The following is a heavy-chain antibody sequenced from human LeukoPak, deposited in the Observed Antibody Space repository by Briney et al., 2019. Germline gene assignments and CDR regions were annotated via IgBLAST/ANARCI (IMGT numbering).Heavy chain of an antibody. Sequence: SETLSLTCTVSGGSISSSTYYWGWIRQPPGKGLEWIGSIYSSGTSDYNPSLKSRVTISVDTSKNQFSLKLSSVTAADTAVYYCARVRIAARPAYMDVWGKGTTVTVSS. J-gene: IGHJ6*03. V-gene: IGHV4-39*07. CDR2: IYSSGTS. CDR3: ARVRIAARPAYMDV. CDR1: GGSISSSTYY. D-gene: IGHD6-6*01.